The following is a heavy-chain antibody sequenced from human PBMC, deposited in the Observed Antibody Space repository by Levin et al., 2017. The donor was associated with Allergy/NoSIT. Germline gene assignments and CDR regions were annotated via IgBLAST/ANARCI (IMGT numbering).Heavy chain of an antibody. CDR3: ARELNTVTTTAYYFDY. CDR1: GFAVRTNY. V-gene: IGHV3-66*02. CDR2: IHSGDTA. J-gene: IGHJ4*02. D-gene: IGHD4-17*01. Sequence: GESLKISCAASGFAVRTNYMSWVRQAPGKGLEWVAIIHSGDTAYYADSVKGRFTISRDNSKNMLYLQMNSLRPEDTAVYYCARELNTVTTTAYYFDYWGQGTLVTVSS.